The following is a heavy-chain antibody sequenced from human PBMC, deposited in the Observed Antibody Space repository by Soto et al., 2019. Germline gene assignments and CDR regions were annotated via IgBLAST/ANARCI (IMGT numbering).Heavy chain of an antibody. V-gene: IGHV4-31*03. J-gene: IGHJ4*02. CDR2: IYYSGST. D-gene: IGHD6-19*01. CDR3: ARGLITGSHYSGGWYYFDS. CDR1: GGSISSGGYY. Sequence: SETLSLTCTVSGGSISSGGYYWSWIRQHPGKGLEWIGYIYYSGSTYYNPSLKSRVTISVDTSKNQFSLKLSSVTAADTAVYYCARGLITGSHYSGGWYYFDSWGQGTQVTRLL.